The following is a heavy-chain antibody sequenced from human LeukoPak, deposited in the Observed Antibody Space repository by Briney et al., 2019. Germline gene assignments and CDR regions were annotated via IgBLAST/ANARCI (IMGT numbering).Heavy chain of an antibody. CDR2: INSDGSST. Sequence: GGSLRLSCAASGFTFSSYWMHWVRQAPGKGLVWVSRINSDGSSTSYADSVKGRFTISRDNAKNTLYLQMNSLRAEDTAVYYCARDQYSCGSNYYYGMDVWGQGTTVTVSS. J-gene: IGHJ6*02. V-gene: IGHV3-74*01. CDR3: ARDQYSCGSNYYYGMDV. D-gene: IGHD5-18*01. CDR1: GFTFSSYW.